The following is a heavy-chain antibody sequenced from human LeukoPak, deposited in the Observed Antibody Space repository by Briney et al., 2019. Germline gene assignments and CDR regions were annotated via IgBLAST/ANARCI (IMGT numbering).Heavy chain of an antibody. CDR2: IRYDGNDK. D-gene: IGHD1-26*01. CDR3: ASTYSLYDAFDI. J-gene: IGHJ3*02. Sequence: GGSLRLSCAASGFTFSYYGMHWVRQAPGKGLEWVAFIRYDGNDKFYADSVKGRFTISRDNSRNTLYLQMNSLRTDDTAVYYCASTYSLYDAFDIWGQGTMVTVSS. CDR1: GFTFSYYG. V-gene: IGHV3-30*02.